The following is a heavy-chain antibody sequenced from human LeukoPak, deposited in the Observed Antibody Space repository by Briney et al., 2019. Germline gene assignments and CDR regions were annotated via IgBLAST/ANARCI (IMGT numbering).Heavy chain of an antibody. CDR1: GYTFTSYG. V-gene: IGHV1-18*01. D-gene: IGHD3-9*01. CDR3: ARNYDILTGPPTYYYYGMDV. J-gene: IGHJ6*02. Sequence: ASVKVSCKASGYTFTSYGISWVRQAPGQGLEWMGWISAYNGNTNYAQKLQGRVTMTTDTSTSTVYMELSSLRSEDTAVYCCARNYDILTGPPTYYYYGMDVWGQGTTVTVSS. CDR2: ISAYNGNT.